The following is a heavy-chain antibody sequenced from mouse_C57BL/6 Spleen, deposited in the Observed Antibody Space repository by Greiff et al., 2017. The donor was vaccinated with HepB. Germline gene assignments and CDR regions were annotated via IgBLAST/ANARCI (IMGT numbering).Heavy chain of an antibody. CDR1: GFSLTSYG. Sequence: VQVVESGPGLVAPSQRLSITCTVSGFSLTSYGVHWVRQPPGKGLEWLVVIWSDGSTTYNSALKSRLSISKDNSKSQVFLKMNSLQTDDTAMYYCARHFDGYLYFDYWGQGTTLTVSS. V-gene: IGHV2-6-1*01. CDR2: IWSDGST. J-gene: IGHJ2*01. CDR3: ARHFDGYLYFDY. D-gene: IGHD2-3*01.